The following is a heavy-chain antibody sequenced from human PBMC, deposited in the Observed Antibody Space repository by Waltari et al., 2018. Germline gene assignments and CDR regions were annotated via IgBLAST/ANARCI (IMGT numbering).Heavy chain of an antibody. CDR1: GGSFSGYY. D-gene: IGHD3-3*01. CDR3: ASTVAEIFGVLIIQKNNWFDP. V-gene: IGHV4-34*01. Sequence: QVQLQQWGAGLLKPSETLSLTCAVYGGSFSGYYWSWFRQPPGKGPELIGELNHSGSTNYNPSLKSRVTISVDTSKNQFSLKLSSVTAADTAVYYCASTVAEIFGVLIIQKNNWFDPWGQGTLVTVSS. CDR2: LNHSGST. J-gene: IGHJ5*02.